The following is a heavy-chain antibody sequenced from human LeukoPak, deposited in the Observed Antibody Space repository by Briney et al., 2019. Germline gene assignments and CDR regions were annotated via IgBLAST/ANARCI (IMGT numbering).Heavy chain of an antibody. D-gene: IGHD3-3*01. CDR2: INPSGDST. Sequence: ASVKVSCKASGYTFTSYYMHWVRQAPGQGLEWMGIINPSGDSTSYAQKFQGRVTMTRDTSTSTVYMELSSLRSEDTAVYYCAREGFPPKISDWSGLGPYYYYGMDVWGQGTTVTVSS. J-gene: IGHJ6*02. CDR1: GYTFTSYY. CDR3: AREGFPPKISDWSGLGPYYYYGMDV. V-gene: IGHV1-46*01.